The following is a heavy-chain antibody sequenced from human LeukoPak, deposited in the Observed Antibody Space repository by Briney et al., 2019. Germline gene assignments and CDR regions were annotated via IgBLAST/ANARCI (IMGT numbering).Heavy chain of an antibody. J-gene: IGHJ4*02. CDR1: GYIFTNFG. Sequence: ASVKVSCKASGYIFTNFGISWVRQARGQGLEWMGWISGYNGNTKYVQKFQGRVTMTTDISTSTAYMELRSLRSDDTAVYYCARDLTHRRNYDNSGYQIVPAFWGQGTLVTVSS. V-gene: IGHV1-18*01. CDR3: ARDLTHRRNYDNSGYQIVPAF. D-gene: IGHD3-22*01. CDR2: ISGYNGNT.